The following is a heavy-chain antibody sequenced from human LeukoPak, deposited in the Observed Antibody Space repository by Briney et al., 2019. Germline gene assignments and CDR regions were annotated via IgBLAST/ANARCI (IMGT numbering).Heavy chain of an antibody. J-gene: IGHJ4*02. CDR2: ISAYNGNT. CDR3: ARVYQVGITMVRGVTTGEDFDY. CDR1: GYTFTSYG. Sequence: GASVKVSCKASGYTFTSYGISWVRQAPGQGLEWMGWISAYNGNTNYAQKLQGRGTMTTDTSTSTAYMELRSLRSDDTAVYYCARVYQVGITMVRGVTTGEDFDYWGQGTLVTVSS. D-gene: IGHD3-10*01. V-gene: IGHV1-18*01.